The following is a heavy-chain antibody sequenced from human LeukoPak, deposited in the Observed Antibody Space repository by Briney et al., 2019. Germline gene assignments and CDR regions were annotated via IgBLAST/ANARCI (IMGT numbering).Heavy chain of an antibody. CDR2: ISGDGGST. D-gene: IGHD3-10*01. V-gene: IGHV3-43*02. J-gene: IGHJ6*02. Sequence: GGSLRLSCGASGLTFGSYAMTWVRQAPGKGLEWVSLISGDGGSTYYADSVKGRFTISRANSKNSLYLQLNSLRTKDAALYYCAKDISGSGLYGMDVWGQGTTGTVS. CDR1: GLTFGSYA. CDR3: AKDISGSGLYGMDV.